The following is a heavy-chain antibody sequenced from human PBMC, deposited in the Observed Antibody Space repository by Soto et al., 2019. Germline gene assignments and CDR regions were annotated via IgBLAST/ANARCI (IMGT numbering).Heavy chain of an antibody. CDR3: ARDFYDSVGYTWFDS. CDR1: GDTSTGYY. D-gene: IGHD3-22*01. Sequence: PSEPLSLTCTVSGDTSTGYYWGCIRQAPGKGLEWIGHIHNSGTSTHNPSLNGRVTISIDMSKKQFSLKLTSLTSADTAVYYCARDFYDSVGYTWFDSWSQGTLVTVSS. J-gene: IGHJ5*01. CDR2: IHNSGTS. V-gene: IGHV4-59*01.